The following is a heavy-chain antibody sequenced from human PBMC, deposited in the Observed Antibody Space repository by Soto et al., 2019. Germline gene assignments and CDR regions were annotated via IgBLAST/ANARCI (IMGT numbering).Heavy chain of an antibody. V-gene: IGHV3-15*01. D-gene: IGHD2-15*01. CDR1: GFTFSNAW. CDR2: IKSKTDGGTT. J-gene: IGHJ6*03. CDR3: LFGSLEMFVDYYYYMDV. Sequence: GGSLKLSCAASGFTFSNAWMSWVRQAPGKWLEWVGRIKSKTDGGTTDYAAPVKGRFTISRDDSKNTLYLQMNSLKTEDTAVYYCLFGSLEMFVDYYYYMDVWGKGTTVTVSS.